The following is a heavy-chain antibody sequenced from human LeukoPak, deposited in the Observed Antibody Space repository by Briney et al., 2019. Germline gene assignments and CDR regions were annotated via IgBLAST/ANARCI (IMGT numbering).Heavy chain of an antibody. CDR2: INPYTGAT. CDR3: ATSTVTHTRDP. J-gene: IGHJ5*02. D-gene: IGHD1-1*01. V-gene: IGHV1-2*02. CDR1: EYTSSDFY. Sequence: GASVKVSCQASEYTSSDFYLNWVRQAPGPGLEWMGWINPYTGATIYAQNFQGRVTMTWDASIGTGYVELTRLTSDDTALYYCATSTVTHTRDPWGQGTLVTVSS.